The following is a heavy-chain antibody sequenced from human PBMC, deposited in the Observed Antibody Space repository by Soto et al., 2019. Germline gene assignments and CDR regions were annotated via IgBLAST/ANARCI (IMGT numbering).Heavy chain of an antibody. J-gene: IGHJ6*02. CDR1: GYTFTGYY. V-gene: IGHV1-18*04. D-gene: IGHD3-3*01. CDR3: ARIYDFWSGYPAYGMDV. CDR2: ISAYNGNT. Sequence: ASVNVSCKASGYTFTGYYMHWVRQAPGQGLEWMGWISAYNGNTNYAQKFQGRVTMTTDTSTSTAYMELRSLRSDDTAVYYCARIYDFWSGYPAYGMDVWGQGTTVTVSS.